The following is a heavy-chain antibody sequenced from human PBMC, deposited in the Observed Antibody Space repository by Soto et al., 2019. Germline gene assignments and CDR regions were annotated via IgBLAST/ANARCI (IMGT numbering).Heavy chain of an antibody. CDR2: ISGSGGST. V-gene: IGHV3-23*01. CDR3: AKENSTRVRYYYYGMDV. CDR1: GFTFSSYA. J-gene: IGHJ6*02. D-gene: IGHD2-21*01. Sequence: EVQLLESGGGLVQPGGSLRLSCAASGFTFSSYAMSWVRQAPGKGLEWVSAISGSGGSTYYADSVKGRFTISRDNSKNTLYLQMNSLRAEDTAVYYCAKENSTRVRYYYYGMDVWGQGTTVTVSS.